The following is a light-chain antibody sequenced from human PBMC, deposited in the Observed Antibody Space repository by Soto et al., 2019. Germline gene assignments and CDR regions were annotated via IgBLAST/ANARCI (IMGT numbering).Light chain of an antibody. Sequence: EIVLTQSPATLSLSPVERATLSCRASQYISNSLAWYQQKTGQATRLLIYDASNRATGITARFSGSGSGTDFTLNISSLEPEDFAVYYCQQRSNWPRTVGQGTNVDI. CDR1: QYISNS. CDR3: QQRSNWPRT. CDR2: DAS. J-gene: IGKJ1*01. V-gene: IGKV3-11*01.